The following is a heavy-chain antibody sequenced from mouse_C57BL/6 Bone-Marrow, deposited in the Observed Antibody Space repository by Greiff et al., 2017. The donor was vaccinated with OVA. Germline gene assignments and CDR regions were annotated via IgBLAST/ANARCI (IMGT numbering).Heavy chain of an antibody. CDR3: ARGWQLGLRVFAY. V-gene: IGHV1-81*01. CDR2: IYPRSGNT. D-gene: IGHD3-1*01. J-gene: IGHJ3*01. CDR1: GYTFTSYG. Sequence: QVQLQQSGAELARPGASVKLSCKASGYTFTSYGISWVKQRTGQGLEWIGEIYPRSGNTYYNEKFKGKATLTADKTSSTAYMELRSLTTEDSAVYFCARGWQLGLRVFAYWGQGTLVTVSA.